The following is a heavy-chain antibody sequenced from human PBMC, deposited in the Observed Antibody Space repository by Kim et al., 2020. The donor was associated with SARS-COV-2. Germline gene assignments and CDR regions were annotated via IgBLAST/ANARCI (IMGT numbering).Heavy chain of an antibody. Sequence: SETLSLTCTVSGGSISSSSHFWGWIRQPPGKGLEWIGNIYYRGNTYYNPSLKSRATISIDTSKNQFSLRLTSVTAADTAVNYCARRGGLSFGESIVDYWGQGSLVTVSS. CDR3: ARRGGLSFGESIVDY. D-gene: IGHD3-10*01. J-gene: IGHJ4*02. V-gene: IGHV4-39*01. CDR1: GGSISSSSHF. CDR2: IYYRGNT.